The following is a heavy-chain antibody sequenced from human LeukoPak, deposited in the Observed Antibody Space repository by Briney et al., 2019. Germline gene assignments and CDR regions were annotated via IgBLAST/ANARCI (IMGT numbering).Heavy chain of an antibody. CDR2: VSSSGYST. CDR1: GFTFSSYG. V-gene: IGHV3-23*01. D-gene: IGHD3-10*01. CDR3: TRQTESDVIYPFDC. Sequence: GGSVRLSCAASGFTFSSYGMNWVRQAPGKGLEWVSSVSSSGYSTYYADSVKGRFTISRDNSKNTLSLHMNSLRAEDTALYYCTRQTESDVIYPFDCWGQGTLVTVSS. J-gene: IGHJ4*02.